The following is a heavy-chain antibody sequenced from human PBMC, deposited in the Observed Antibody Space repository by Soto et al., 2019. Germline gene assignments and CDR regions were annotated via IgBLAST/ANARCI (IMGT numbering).Heavy chain of an antibody. CDR3: ARDDYSNYAGGVYYYYGMDV. Sequence: SVKVSCKASGGTFSSYAISWVRQAPGQGLEWMGGIIPIFGTANYAQKFQGRVTITADESTSTAYMELSSLRSEDTAVYYCARDDYSNYAGGVYYYYGMDVWGQGTTVTVPS. CDR2: IIPIFGTA. D-gene: IGHD4-4*01. V-gene: IGHV1-69*13. J-gene: IGHJ6*02. CDR1: GGTFSSYA.